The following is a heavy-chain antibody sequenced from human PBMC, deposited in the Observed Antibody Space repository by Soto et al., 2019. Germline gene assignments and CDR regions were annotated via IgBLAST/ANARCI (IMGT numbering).Heavy chain of an antibody. CDR1: GGSISSEYFH. CDR2: IHYTGSI. D-gene: IGHD2-21*02. J-gene: IGHJ6*02. CDR3: AREDDGGDRDYYGLDV. Sequence: QVQLQQSGPGLVEPSQTLSLTCAVSGGSISSEYFHWTWIRQSPGDGLGWIGYIHYTGSIMYNPSFKSRLSMAVDTTKNQFSLQLTSVTAADTAVYFCAREDDGGDRDYYGLDVWGQGTTVTVSS. V-gene: IGHV4-30-4*08.